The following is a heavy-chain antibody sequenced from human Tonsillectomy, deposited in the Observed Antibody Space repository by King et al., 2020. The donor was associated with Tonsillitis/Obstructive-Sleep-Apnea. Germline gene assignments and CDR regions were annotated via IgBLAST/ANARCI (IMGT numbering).Heavy chain of an antibody. V-gene: IGHV1-18*01. CDR2: ISTYSGNT. CDR3: AREYNWCDL. J-gene: IGHJ5*02. CDR1: GYTFTNYA. Sequence: QFQLVQSGAEVKKTGAQVKVFCKASGYTFTNYAISWVRQAPGQGLQWRGWISTYSGNTNYAQKLQGRVTMTTDTSTGTAYMELSSLRSGDSAVYYCAREYNWCDLWGQGPLVTVSS.